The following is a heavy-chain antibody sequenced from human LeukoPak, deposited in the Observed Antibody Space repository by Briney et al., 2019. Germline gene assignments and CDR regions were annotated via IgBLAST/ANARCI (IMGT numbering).Heavy chain of an antibody. D-gene: IGHD3-10*01. CDR1: GYTFTSYG. CDR2: ISAYNGNT. J-gene: IGHJ5*02. CDR3: ARSASGYYGSGSYYSDGPDFYDWFDP. V-gene: IGHV1-18*01. Sequence: GASVKVSCKASGYTFTSYGISWVRQAPGQGLEWMGWISAYNGNTNYAQKLQGRVTMTTDTSTSTAYMELRSLRSDDTAVYYCARSASGYYGSGSYYSDGPDFYDWFDPWGQGTLVTVPS.